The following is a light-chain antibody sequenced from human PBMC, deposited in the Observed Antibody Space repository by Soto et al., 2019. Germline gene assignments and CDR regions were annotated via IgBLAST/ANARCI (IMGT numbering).Light chain of an antibody. J-gene: IGKJ3*01. V-gene: IGKV1-33*01. CDR1: QDISNY. Sequence: DIKRTHAPPSLSVSVGDRLTLTCQASQDISNYLNWYQQKPGKAPKLLIYDASNLETGVPSRFSGSGSGTDFTFTISSLQPEDIATYYCQQYDNLPLTFGRGTKVDIK. CDR2: DAS. CDR3: QQYDNLPLT.